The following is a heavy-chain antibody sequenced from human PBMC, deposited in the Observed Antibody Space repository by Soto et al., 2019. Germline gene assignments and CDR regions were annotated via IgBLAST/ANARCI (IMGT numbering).Heavy chain of an antibody. J-gene: IGHJ6*02. CDR2: INTYNGKT. D-gene: IGHD6-13*01. V-gene: IGHV1-18*01. CDR3: AMSYNSSWFDYAMDV. CDR1: GYTFTSDG. Sequence: ASVKVSCKSSGYTFTSDGISWVRQAPGQGLEWMGWINTYNGKTDYAQNVQGRVAMTADTSTNTAYMKLWSLRSDDTAVYYCAMSYNSSWFDYAMDVWGQGTTVTVSS.